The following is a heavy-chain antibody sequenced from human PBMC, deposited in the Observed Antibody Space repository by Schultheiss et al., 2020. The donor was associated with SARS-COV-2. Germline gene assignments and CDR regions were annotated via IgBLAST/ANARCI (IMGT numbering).Heavy chain of an antibody. J-gene: IGHJ6*02. CDR1: GFTFSRYA. V-gene: IGHV3-23*01. Sequence: GESLKISCAASGFTFSRYALYWVRQAPGKGLEWVSGISGGDGRTYYADSVTGRFTISRDNSKSTLFLQMNSLRAEDTAVYYCARSRPSYGMDVWGQGTTVTVSS. CDR3: ARSRPSYGMDV. CDR2: ISGGDGRT. D-gene: IGHD6-6*01.